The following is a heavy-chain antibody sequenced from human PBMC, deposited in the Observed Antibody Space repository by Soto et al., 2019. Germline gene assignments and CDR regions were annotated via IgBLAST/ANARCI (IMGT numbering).Heavy chain of an antibody. CDR1: GGAFSSYG. Sequence: QVQLVQSGAEVKKPGSSVKISCKSSGGAFSSYGLGWVRQAPGQGLEWMGGILPMSETTKYAQKFQGRVTITADQSTTTAYLELSSLKSDDTAVYYCARDRVVTIFGRGGGEGLDIWSQGTMVTVSS. D-gene: IGHD3-3*01. J-gene: IGHJ3*02. CDR3: ARDRVVTIFGRGGGEGLDI. V-gene: IGHV1-69*01. CDR2: ILPMSETT.